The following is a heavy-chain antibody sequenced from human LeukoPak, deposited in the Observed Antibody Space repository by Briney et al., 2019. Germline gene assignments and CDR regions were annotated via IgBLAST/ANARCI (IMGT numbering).Heavy chain of an antibody. CDR3: AGRSAVAGTGYYYYMDV. CDR2: IYNSGST. Sequence: PSETLSLTCTVSGGSISSYYWSWIRQPAGKGLEGIGRIYNSGSTNYNPSLQSRVAMSVDTSTNQCSLKLSSVTAGDTGVYYCAGRSAVAGTGYYYYMDVWGKGTTVTVSS. J-gene: IGHJ6*03. CDR1: GGSISSYY. V-gene: IGHV4-4*07. D-gene: IGHD6-19*01.